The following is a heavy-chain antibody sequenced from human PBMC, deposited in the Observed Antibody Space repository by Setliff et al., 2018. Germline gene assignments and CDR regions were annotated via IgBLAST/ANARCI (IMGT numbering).Heavy chain of an antibody. J-gene: IGHJ4*02. CDR1: GGSISSYY. Sequence: PSETLSLTCTVSGGSISSYYWSWIRQPPGKGLEWIGYIYASGSTNYNPSLKSRLTISVDTAKNLFSLKLNSVTAADTAVFYCARLSGYYFDYWGQGTLVTVSS. V-gene: IGHV4-59*08. D-gene: IGHD3-22*01. CDR2: IYASGST. CDR3: ARLSGYYFDY.